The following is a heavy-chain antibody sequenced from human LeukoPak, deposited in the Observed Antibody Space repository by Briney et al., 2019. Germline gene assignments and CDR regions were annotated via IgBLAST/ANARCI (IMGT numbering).Heavy chain of an antibody. CDR1: GGSLSTTAYY. J-gene: IGHJ1*01. Sequence: SETLSLTCTVSGGSLSTTAYYWGWIRQPPGKGLECIGNIYSSGAPYYNPSLKSRVTISIDTSKSQFSLRLSSVTAADTAVYYYVQNIPGAIEHWGQGTLVTVSS. V-gene: IGHV4-39*01. CDR3: VQNIPGAIEH. D-gene: IGHD1-7*01. CDR2: IYSSGAP.